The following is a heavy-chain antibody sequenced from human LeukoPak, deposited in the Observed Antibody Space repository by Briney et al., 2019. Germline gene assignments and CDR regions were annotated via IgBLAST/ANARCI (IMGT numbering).Heavy chain of an antibody. CDR2: IYYSGST. CDR1: GGSISSGGYY. D-gene: IGHD3-9*01. Sequence: SETLSLTCTVSGGSISSGGYYWSWIRQHPGKGLEWIGYIYYSGSTYYNPSLKSRVTISVDTSKNQFSLKPSSVTAADTAVYYCARANRGGILTGYSIDYWGQGTLVTVSS. J-gene: IGHJ4*02. CDR3: ARANRGGILTGYSIDY. V-gene: IGHV4-31*03.